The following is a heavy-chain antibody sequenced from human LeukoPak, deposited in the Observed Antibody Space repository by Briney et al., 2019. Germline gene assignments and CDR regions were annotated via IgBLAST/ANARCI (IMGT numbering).Heavy chain of an antibody. Sequence: SETLSLTRILSGGSLTTNTFYWGWIRRPPGKGLEWIGTVYYTGITHYNPSLKSRITISVDTSKNHFSLNLTSVTAADTAVYFCARHGILTDHSIRYWGQGLLVTVSS. CDR3: ARHGILTDHSIRY. CDR2: VYYTGIT. CDR1: GGSLTTNTFY. V-gene: IGHV4-39*01. D-gene: IGHD3-9*01. J-gene: IGHJ4*02.